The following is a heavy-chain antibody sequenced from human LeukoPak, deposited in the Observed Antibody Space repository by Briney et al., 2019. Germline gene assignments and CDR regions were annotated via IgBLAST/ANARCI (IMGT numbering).Heavy chain of an antibody. Sequence: SETLSLTCTVSGGSISSDGYYWSWIRQHPGKGLEWIGYIYYSGSTYYNPSLKSRVTISVDTSKNQFSLKLSSVTAADTAVYYCARDREVGDYVWGSAVFDPWGQGTLVTVSS. V-gene: IGHV4-31*03. CDR3: ARDREVGDYVWGSAVFDP. CDR1: GGSISSDGYY. CDR2: IYYSGST. D-gene: IGHD3-16*01. J-gene: IGHJ5*02.